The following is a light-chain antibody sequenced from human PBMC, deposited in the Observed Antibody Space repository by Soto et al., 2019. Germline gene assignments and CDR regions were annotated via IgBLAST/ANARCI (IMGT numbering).Light chain of an antibody. CDR1: QGISSY. V-gene: IGKV1-8*01. Sequence: AIRMTQSPSSFSASTGDRVTITCRASQGISSYLAWYQQKPGKAPKLLIYAASTLKSGVPSRFSGSGSGTDFTLTISCLQSDDFATYYCQHYYSYPPTFGPGTKVDIK. CDR3: QHYYSYPPT. CDR2: AAS. J-gene: IGKJ3*01.